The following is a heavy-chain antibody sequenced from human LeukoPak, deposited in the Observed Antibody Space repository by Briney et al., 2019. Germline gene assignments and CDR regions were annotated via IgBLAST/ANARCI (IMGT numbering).Heavy chain of an antibody. Sequence: GGSLRLSCAASGFTFSSYGMHWVRQAPGKGLEWVAFIRYDGSNNYYADSVKGRFTISRDNSKNTLYLQMNSLRAEDTAVYYCAKDAHCSSTSCYWQDYYYYGMDVWGQGTTVTVSS. CDR3: AKDAHCSSTSCYWQDYYYYGMDV. CDR2: IRYDGSNN. D-gene: IGHD2-2*01. CDR1: GFTFSSYG. V-gene: IGHV3-30*02. J-gene: IGHJ6*02.